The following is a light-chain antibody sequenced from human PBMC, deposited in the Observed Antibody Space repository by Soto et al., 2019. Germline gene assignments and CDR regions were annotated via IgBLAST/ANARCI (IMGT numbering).Light chain of an antibody. J-gene: IGKJ3*01. V-gene: IGKV1-5*03. CDR2: KAS. CDR3: QQLNSYPRT. Sequence: DVQMTQSPSTLSASVGDRVTITCRASQSISSWLAWYQQKPGKAPKLLIYKASTLESGVPSNFSGSGSGTDFTLTISSLQPEDFATYYCQQLNSYPRTFGPGTKVDIK. CDR1: QSISSW.